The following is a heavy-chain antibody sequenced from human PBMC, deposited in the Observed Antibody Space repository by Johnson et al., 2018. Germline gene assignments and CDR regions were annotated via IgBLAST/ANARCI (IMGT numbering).Heavy chain of an antibody. J-gene: IGHJ3*02. CDR2: IYYSGST. Sequence: QVQLQESGPGLVKPSETLSLTCTVSGGSISSYYWSWIRQPPGKGLEWIGYIYYSGSTNYNPSLKSRVTISVDTSKNQFSLKLSSVTAADPAVYFGAREAGRGGTGLVAFGIWGQGTMVTVSS. D-gene: IGHD3/OR15-3a*01. CDR3: AREAGRGGTGLVAFGI. V-gene: IGHV4-59*01. CDR1: GGSISSYY.